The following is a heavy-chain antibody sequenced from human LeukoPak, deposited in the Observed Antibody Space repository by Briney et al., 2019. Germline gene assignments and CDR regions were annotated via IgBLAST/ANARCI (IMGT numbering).Heavy chain of an antibody. V-gene: IGHV3-23*01. CDR2: ISGSGGST. D-gene: IGHD4-17*01. CDR3: AKDVGDYGDHPLDY. J-gene: IGHJ4*02. CDR1: GFTFSSYA. Sequence: GGSLRLSCAASGFTFSSYAMSWVRQAPGKGLEWVSAISGSGGSTYYADSVKGRFTISRDNSKNTLYLQMNSLRAEDTAVYYCAKDVGDYGDHPLDYWGQGTLVTVSS.